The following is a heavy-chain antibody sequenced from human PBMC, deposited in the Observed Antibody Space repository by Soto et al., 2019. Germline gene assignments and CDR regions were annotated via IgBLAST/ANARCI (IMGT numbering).Heavy chain of an antibody. CDR2: ISAYNGNT. V-gene: IGHV1-18*01. Sequence: ASVKVSCKASGYTFTSYGISWVRQAPGQGLEWMGWISAYNGNTNYAQKLQGRVTMTTDTSTSTAYMELRSLRSDDTAVYYCARDGDYSSSWDPYCDGMDVWGQGTTVTVSS. CDR1: GYTFTSYG. CDR3: ARDGDYSSSWDPYCDGMDV. J-gene: IGHJ6*02. D-gene: IGHD6-13*01.